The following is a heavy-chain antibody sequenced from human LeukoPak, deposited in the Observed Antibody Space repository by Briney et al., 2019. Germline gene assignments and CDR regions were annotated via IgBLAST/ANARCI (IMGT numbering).Heavy chain of an antibody. V-gene: IGHV1-24*01. CDR2: FDPEDGET. CDR1: GHTLTELS. CDR3: ATDTGIAAAGTLPAEDYYYGMDV. D-gene: IGHD6-13*01. J-gene: IGHJ6*02. Sequence: ASVKVSCKVSGHTLTELSMHWVRQAPGKGLEWMGGFDPEDGETIYAQKFQGRVTMTEDTSTDTAYMELSSLRSEDTAVYYCATDTGIAAAGTLPAEDYYYGMDVWGQGTTVTVSS.